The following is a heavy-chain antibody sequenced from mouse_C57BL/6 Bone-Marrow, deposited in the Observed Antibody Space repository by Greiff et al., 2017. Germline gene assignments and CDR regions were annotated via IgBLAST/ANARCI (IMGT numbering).Heavy chain of an antibody. CDR1: GYTFTDYY. Sequence: EVKLQESGPVLVKPGASVKMSCKASGYTFTDYYMNWVKQSHGKSLEWIGVINPYNGGTSYNQKFKGKATLTVDKSSSTAYMELNSLTSEDSAVYYCARIFDYGTLYAMDYWGQGTSVTVSS. J-gene: IGHJ4*01. CDR2: INPYNGGT. CDR3: ARIFDYGTLYAMDY. V-gene: IGHV1-19*01. D-gene: IGHD1-1*01.